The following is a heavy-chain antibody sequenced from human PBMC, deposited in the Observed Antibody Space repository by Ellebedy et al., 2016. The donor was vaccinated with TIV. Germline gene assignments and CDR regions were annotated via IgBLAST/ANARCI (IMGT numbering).Heavy chain of an antibody. CDR3: ARFTRRYPSDY. CDR2: IYSGGGT. V-gene: IGHV3-66*01. CDR1: GFTVSNNY. Sequence: GESLKISXAASGFTVSNNYMSWVRQAPGKGLEWVSLIYSGGGTHYADSVRGRFTISRDNSKNTLSLQMNSLRVEDTAVYYCARFTRRYPSDYWGQGTLVTVSS. D-gene: IGHD1-1*01. J-gene: IGHJ4*02.